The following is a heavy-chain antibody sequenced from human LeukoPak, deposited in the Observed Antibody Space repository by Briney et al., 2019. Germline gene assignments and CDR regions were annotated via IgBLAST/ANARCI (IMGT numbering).Heavy chain of an antibody. CDR1: GYTFTGYY. V-gene: IGHV1-2*02. CDR2: INPNSGGT. Sequence: ASVKVSCKASGYTFTGYYMHWVRQAPGQGLEWMGWINPNSGGTNYAQKFQGRVTMTRGTSISTAYMELSRLGSDDTAVYYCARVPHSSSWQPTDYWGQGTLVSVSS. D-gene: IGHD6-13*01. CDR3: ARVPHSSSWQPTDY. J-gene: IGHJ4*02.